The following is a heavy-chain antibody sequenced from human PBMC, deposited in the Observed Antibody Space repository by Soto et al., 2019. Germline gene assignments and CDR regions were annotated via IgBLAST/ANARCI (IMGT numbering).Heavy chain of an antibody. D-gene: IGHD3-10*01. CDR3: AKGPSMVETPRGAFDI. CDR2: ISGSGGST. Sequence: LRLSCAASGFTFSSYAMSWVRQAPGKGLEWVSAISGSGGSTYYADSVKGRFTISRDNSKNTLYLQMNSLRAEDTAVYYCAKGPSMVETPRGAFDIWGQGTMVTVSS. J-gene: IGHJ3*02. CDR1: GFTFSSYA. V-gene: IGHV3-23*01.